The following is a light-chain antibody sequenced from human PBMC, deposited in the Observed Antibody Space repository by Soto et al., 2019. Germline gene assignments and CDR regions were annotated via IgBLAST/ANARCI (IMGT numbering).Light chain of an antibody. CDR1: QTISSSY. CDR3: QQYGSWT. Sequence: EIVLTQSPGTLSVSPGERATLSCRASQTISSSYLAWYRQKPGQAPSLLIYGTSSRATAIPDRCSGSGSGTDFTLTISRLEPEDAAIYSCQQYGSWTFGQGTKVELK. CDR2: GTS. J-gene: IGKJ1*01. V-gene: IGKV3-20*01.